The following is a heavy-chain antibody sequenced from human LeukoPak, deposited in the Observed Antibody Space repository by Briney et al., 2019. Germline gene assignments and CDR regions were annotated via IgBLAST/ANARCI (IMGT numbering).Heavy chain of an antibody. CDR2: ISSSGGGT. CDR3: ARGVAPIFWFFDL. CDR1: GFTFSTYA. V-gene: IGHV3-23*01. J-gene: IGHJ2*01. Sequence: GGSLRLSCAASGFTFSTYAMSWVRQTPGKGLEWVSAISSSGGGTFYTDSVKGRFTISRDDSKDTLHLQVNSLRAEDTALYYCARGVAPIFWFFDLWGRGTLVTVSS. D-gene: IGHD5-12*01.